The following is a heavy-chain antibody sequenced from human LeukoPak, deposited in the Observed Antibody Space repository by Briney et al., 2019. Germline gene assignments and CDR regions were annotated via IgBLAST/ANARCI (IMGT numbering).Heavy chain of an antibody. V-gene: IGHV1-2*02. CDR3: ALTYYDFWSGYRTDLDY. CDR2: INPNSGGT. Sequence: ASVKVSCKASGYTFTGYYMHWVRQAPGQGLEWMGWINPNSGGTNYAQKFQGRVTMTRDTSINTAYMELSRLRSDDTAVYYCALTYYDFWSGYRTDLDYWGQGTLVTVSS. J-gene: IGHJ4*02. D-gene: IGHD3-3*01. CDR1: GYTFTGYY.